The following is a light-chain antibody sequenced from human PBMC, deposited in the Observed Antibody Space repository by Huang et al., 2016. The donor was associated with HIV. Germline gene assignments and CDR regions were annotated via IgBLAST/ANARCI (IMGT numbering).Light chain of an antibody. CDR2: AAS. J-gene: IGKJ2*01. CDR3: QQGYSTPHT. CDR1: QSISSY. Sequence: DIKMNQSPSSLSASVGDRVTITCRASQSISSYLNWYQQNPGKAPKLLIYAASSLQSGVPSRFSGSGSGTDFTLTISSLQPEDFATYYCQQGYSTPHTFGQGTKLEIK. V-gene: IGKV1-39*01.